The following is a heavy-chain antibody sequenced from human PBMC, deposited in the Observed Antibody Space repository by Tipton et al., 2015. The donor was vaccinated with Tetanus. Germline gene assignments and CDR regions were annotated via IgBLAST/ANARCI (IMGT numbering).Heavy chain of an antibody. J-gene: IGHJ2*01. CDR1: GGSIGNDY. V-gene: IGHV4-59*01. CDR2: IHSSGTT. D-gene: IGHD3-16*01. Sequence: TLSLTCTVSGGSIGNDYWSWLRQPPGKGLEWIAFIHSSGTTNYNPSLKTRVTISVDTSSNQFSLKLNYVTAADTAVYYCARGGASSKYFDLWGRGTLITVSS. CDR3: ARGGASSKYFDL.